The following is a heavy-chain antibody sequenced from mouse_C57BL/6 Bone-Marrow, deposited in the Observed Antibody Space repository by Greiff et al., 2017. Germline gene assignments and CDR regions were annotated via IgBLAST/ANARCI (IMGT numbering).Heavy chain of an antibody. CDR1: GYTFTSYW. CDR3: AREGVYDYLDY. V-gene: IGHV1-55*01. CDR2: IYPGSGST. Sequence: VQLQQPGAELVKPGASVQMSCKASGYTFTSYWLTWVKPRPGQGLEWIGDIYPGSGSTYYNEKFKSKATLTVDTSSSTAYMQLSSLTSEDSAVYYCAREGVYDYLDYWGQGTTLTVSA. J-gene: IGHJ2*01. D-gene: IGHD2-3*01.